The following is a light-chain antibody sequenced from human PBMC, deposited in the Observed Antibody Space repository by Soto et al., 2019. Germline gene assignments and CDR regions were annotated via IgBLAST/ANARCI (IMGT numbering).Light chain of an antibody. V-gene: IGKV3-20*01. Sequence: EIELTQSPGTLSLSPGERATLSCRASQTVTRNYLAWHQQKPGQTPRLLVYGASSRATGIPDRFSGSGSGTDFTLTISRLEPEDVAVYYCQQHGSSPITLGQGTRLEIK. CDR3: QQHGSSPIT. J-gene: IGKJ5*01. CDR2: GAS. CDR1: QTVTRNY.